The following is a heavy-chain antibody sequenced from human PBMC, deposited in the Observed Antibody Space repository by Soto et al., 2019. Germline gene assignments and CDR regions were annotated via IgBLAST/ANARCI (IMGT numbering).Heavy chain of an antibody. J-gene: IGHJ6*02. CDR3: ARSSGSYFGIDV. Sequence: QVQLVQSGAEVKKPGSSVKVSCKASGGTFSSYAISWVRQAPGQGLEWMGGIIPIFGTANYAQKFQGRANIXAXXSTSTAYMELSSLRSEDTAVYYCARSSGSYFGIDVWGQGTTVTVSS. CDR1: GGTFSSYA. V-gene: IGHV1-69*12. D-gene: IGHD1-26*01. CDR2: IIPIFGTA.